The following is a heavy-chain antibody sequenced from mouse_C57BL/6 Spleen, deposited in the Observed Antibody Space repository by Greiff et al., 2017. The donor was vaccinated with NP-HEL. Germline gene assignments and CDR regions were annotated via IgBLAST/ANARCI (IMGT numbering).Heavy chain of an antibody. D-gene: IGHD1-1*01. CDR1: GYTFTDYE. CDR2: IDPETGGT. J-gene: IGHJ2*01. V-gene: IGHV1-15*01. CDR3: TRPFTTVVVDY. Sequence: VQRVESGAELVRPGASVTLSCKASGYTFTDYEMHWVKQTPVHGLEWIGAIDPETGGTAYNQKFKGKAILTADKSSSTAYMELRSLTSEDSAVYYCTRPFTTVVVDYWGQGTTLTVSS.